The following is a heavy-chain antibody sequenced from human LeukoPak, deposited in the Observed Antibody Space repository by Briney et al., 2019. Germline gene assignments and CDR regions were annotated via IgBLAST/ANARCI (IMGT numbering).Heavy chain of an antibody. V-gene: IGHV4-59*01. CDR3: ARDNQGFEEFSDYYYMDV. CDR2: IYYSGST. CDR1: GGSISSYY. D-gene: IGHD3-10*01. Sequence: SETLSLTCTVSGGSISSYYWSWIRQPPGKGLEWIGYIYYSGSTNSNPSLKSRVTISVDTSKNQFSLKLSSVTAADTAVYYCARDNQGFEEFSDYYYMDVWGKGTTVTVSS. J-gene: IGHJ6*03.